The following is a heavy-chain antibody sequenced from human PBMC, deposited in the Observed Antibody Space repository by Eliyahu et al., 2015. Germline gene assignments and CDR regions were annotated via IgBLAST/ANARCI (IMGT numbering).Heavy chain of an antibody. CDR1: XXTXSXYG. J-gene: IGHJ6*02. V-gene: IGHV3-30*18. CDR3: AKDHVYSSSSPYYGMDV. D-gene: IGHD6-6*01. Sequence: QVQLVESGGGVVQPGRSLRLSXAASXXTXSXYGMHWVRQAPGKGLEWVGVISYDGSNKYYADSVKGRFTISRDNSKNTLYLQMNSLRAEDTAVYYXAKDHVYSSSSPYYGMDVWGQGTTVTVSS. CDR2: ISYDGSNK.